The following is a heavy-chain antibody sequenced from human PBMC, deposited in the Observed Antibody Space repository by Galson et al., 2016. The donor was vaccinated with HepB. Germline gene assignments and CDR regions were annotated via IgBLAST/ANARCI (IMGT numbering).Heavy chain of an antibody. V-gene: IGHV3-30*03. CDR3: ARDAKDHSILGDYRDHFDY. D-gene: IGHD4-17*01. CDR2: VSSDGSTH. CDR1: GFSFSNFA. J-gene: IGHJ4*02. Sequence: SLRLSCAASGFSFSNFALHWVRQAPGKGLEWVAVVSSDGSTHFYGDAVKGRFTISRDNSKNTLFLHMNGLRPDDTAVYYCARDAKDHSILGDYRDHFDYWGQGSLVTVSS.